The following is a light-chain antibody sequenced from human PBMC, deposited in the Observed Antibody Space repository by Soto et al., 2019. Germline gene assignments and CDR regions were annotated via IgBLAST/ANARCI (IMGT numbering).Light chain of an antibody. Sequence: EIVLTQSPATLSLSPGEGATLSCRASQSVSSSLAWYQQKPGQAPRLLIYDASNRATGIPARFSGSGSGTDFTLTISSLEPEDFAVYYCQQRSNWPRTFGQGTKVEIK. CDR3: QQRSNWPRT. J-gene: IGKJ1*01. V-gene: IGKV3-11*01. CDR2: DAS. CDR1: QSVSSS.